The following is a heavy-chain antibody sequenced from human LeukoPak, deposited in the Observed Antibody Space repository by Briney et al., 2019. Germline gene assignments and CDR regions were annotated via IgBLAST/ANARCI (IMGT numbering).Heavy chain of an antibody. CDR1: GFTLSSYA. Sequence: GGSLRLSCAASGFTLSSYAMSWVRQAPGKGLEWVSAISGSGGSTYYADSVKGRFTISRDNSKNTLYLQMNSLRAEDTAVYYCARPLDSSGYYPWNVWGQGTMVTVSS. V-gene: IGHV3-23*01. J-gene: IGHJ3*01. CDR3: ARPLDSSGYYPWNV. CDR2: ISGSGGST. D-gene: IGHD3-22*01.